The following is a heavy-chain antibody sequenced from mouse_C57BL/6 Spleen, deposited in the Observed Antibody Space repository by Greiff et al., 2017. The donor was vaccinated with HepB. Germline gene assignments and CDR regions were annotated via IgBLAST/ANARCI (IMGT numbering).Heavy chain of an antibody. CDR3: ARNGYGSSFYAMDY. CDR2: INPSTGGT. V-gene: IGHV1-42*01. CDR1: GYSFTGYY. D-gene: IGHD1-1*01. J-gene: IGHJ4*01. Sequence: VQLQQSGPELVKPGASVKISCKASGYSFTGYYMNWVKQSPEKSLEWIGEINPSTGGTTYNQKFKAKATLTVDKSSSTAYMQLKSLTSEDSAVYYCARNGYGSSFYAMDYWGQETSVTVSS.